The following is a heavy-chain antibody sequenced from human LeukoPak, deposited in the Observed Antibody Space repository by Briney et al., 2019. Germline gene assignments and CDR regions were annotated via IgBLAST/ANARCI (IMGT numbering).Heavy chain of an antibody. V-gene: IGHV3-23*01. J-gene: IGHJ4*02. CDR1: GFTFSSYA. CDR3: AKDYDFWSGYSDY. Sequence: GGSLRLSCAASGFTFSSYAMSWVRQAPGKGLEWVSAIRGSGGSTYYADSVKGRFTISRDNSKNTLYLQMNSLRAEDTAVYYCAKDYDFWSGYSDYWGQGTLVTVSS. CDR2: IRGSGGST. D-gene: IGHD3-3*01.